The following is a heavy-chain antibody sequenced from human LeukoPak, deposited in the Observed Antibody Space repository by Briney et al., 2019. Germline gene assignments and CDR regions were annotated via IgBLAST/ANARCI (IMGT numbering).Heavy chain of an antibody. CDR1: GGSINSNSHH. V-gene: IGHV4-39*01. Sequence: SETLSLTCSLSGGSINSNSHHWDWIRQAPGKGLEWIGNIYYSGTTSYNPSLKSRVTISVDTSKNQFSLRLSSVTAADTAVYYCARRGDILTDYAFDYWGQGTLVTVSS. J-gene: IGHJ4*02. CDR3: ARRGDILTDYAFDY. CDR2: IYYSGTT. D-gene: IGHD3-9*01.